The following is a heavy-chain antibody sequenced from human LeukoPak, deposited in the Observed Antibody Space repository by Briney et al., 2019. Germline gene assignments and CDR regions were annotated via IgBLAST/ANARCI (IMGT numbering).Heavy chain of an antibody. V-gene: IGHV3-66*01. CDR3: ARDTGDYYGSGSYFLTPYYYYYYMDV. Sequence: PGGSLRLSCAASGFTVSSNYMSWVRQAPGKGLEGVSVIYSGGSTYYADSVKGRFTISRDNSKNTLYLQMNSLRAEDTAVYYCARDTGDYYGSGSYFLTPYYYYYYMDVWGKGTTVTVSS. CDR1: GFTVSSNY. CDR2: IYSGGST. J-gene: IGHJ6*03. D-gene: IGHD3-10*01.